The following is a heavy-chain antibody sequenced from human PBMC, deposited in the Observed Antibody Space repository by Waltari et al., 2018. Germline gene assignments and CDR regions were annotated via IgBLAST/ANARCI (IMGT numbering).Heavy chain of an antibody. Sequence: QVQLVQSGAEVKKLGASVKVSCKDSAYTFSTYGITWVRQAPGQVLDWMGWISPSTDNTNYDQEFQGRVTLTTDTSTSTAYMELRNLRSDDTAVYYCATTVGGNMESDYWGQGTLVTVSS. J-gene: IGHJ4*02. CDR2: ISPSTDNT. V-gene: IGHV1-18*01. CDR1: AYTFSTYG. CDR3: ATTVGGNMESDY. D-gene: IGHD6-19*01.